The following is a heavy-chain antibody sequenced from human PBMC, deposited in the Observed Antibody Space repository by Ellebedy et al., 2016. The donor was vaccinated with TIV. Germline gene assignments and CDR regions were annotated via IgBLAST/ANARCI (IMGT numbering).Heavy chain of an antibody. Sequence: PGGSLRLSCAASGFTFSSYSMNWVRQAPGKGLEWISYISTSSDSIYYADSVKGRFTISRDNAENSLYLQMSTLGDEDTAVYYCARDVHPGDYYWSALDYWGQGTLVTVSS. CDR2: ISTSSDSI. CDR1: GFTFSSYS. D-gene: IGHD3-22*01. CDR3: ARDVHPGDYYWSALDY. J-gene: IGHJ4*02. V-gene: IGHV3-48*02.